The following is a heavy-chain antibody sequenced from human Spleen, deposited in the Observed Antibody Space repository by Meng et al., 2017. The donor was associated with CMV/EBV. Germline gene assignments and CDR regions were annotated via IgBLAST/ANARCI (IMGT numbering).Heavy chain of an antibody. CDR3: ARDEVGYCSSTSCLPVGMDV. J-gene: IGHJ6*02. V-gene: IGHV1-2*02. Sequence: ASVKVSCKASGYTFTGYYMHWVRQAPGQGLEWMGWINPNSGGTNYAQKFQGRVTMTRDTSISTAYMELSSLRSEDTAVYYCARDEVGYCSSTSCLPVGMDVWGQGTTVTVSS. CDR1: GYTFTGYY. CDR2: INPNSGGT. D-gene: IGHD2-2*01.